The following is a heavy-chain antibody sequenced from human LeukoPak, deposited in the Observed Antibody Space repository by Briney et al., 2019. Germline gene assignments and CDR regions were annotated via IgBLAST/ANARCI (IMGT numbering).Heavy chain of an antibody. J-gene: IGHJ4*02. V-gene: IGHV3-30-3*01. Sequence: GRSLRLPCAASGFTFSTYAIHWVRQAPGKGLEWVAVISYDGSNKYYADSVKGRFTISRDNSKNTLYLQMNSLRPEDTAVYYCARDKGVRYFDWLIVDYWGQGTLVTVSS. D-gene: IGHD3-9*01. CDR3: ARDKGVRYFDWLIVDY. CDR2: ISYDGSNK. CDR1: GFTFSTYA.